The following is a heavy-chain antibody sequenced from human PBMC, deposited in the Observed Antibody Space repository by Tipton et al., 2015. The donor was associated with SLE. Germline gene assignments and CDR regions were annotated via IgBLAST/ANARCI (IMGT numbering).Heavy chain of an antibody. Sequence: TLSLTCTVSGGSIRSSSYYWGWIRQPPGKGLEWIGSIYYSGSTYYNPSLKSRVTISVDTSKNQFSLKLSSVTAADTAVYYCAGTKPWFDPWGQGNPGHRLL. CDR1: GGSIRSSSYY. V-gene: IGHV4-39*07. J-gene: IGHJ5*02. CDR2: IYYSGST. CDR3: AGTKPWFDP.